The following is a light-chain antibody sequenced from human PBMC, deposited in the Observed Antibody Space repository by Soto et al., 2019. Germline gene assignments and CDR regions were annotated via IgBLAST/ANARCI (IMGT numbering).Light chain of an antibody. Sequence: DIQMTKSTSSLSASVEDRVIITCRASQSISNHLNWYQQKPGKAPKLLIFAASSSQSGVPSRFSGSRSGPDFTLTISSLPPEDFATYYCQQSYSSPPTFGQGTKVDIK. CDR2: AAS. CDR1: QSISNH. J-gene: IGKJ1*01. V-gene: IGKV1-39*01. CDR3: QQSYSSPPT.